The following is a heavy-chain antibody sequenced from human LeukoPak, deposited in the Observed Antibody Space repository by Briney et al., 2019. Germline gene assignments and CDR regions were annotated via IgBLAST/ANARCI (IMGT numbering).Heavy chain of an antibody. CDR2: IYTSGST. CDR1: GGSISSGSYY. J-gene: IGHJ3*02. Sequence: SETLPLTCTVSGGSISSGSYYWSWIRQPAGKGLEWIGRIYTSGSTNYNPSLKSRVTISVDTSKNQFSLKLSSVTAADTAVYYCARYGFDAFDIWGQGTMVTVSS. D-gene: IGHD3-10*01. V-gene: IGHV4-61*02. CDR3: ARYGFDAFDI.